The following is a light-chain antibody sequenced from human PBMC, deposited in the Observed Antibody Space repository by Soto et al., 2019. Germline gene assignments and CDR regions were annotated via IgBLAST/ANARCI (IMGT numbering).Light chain of an antibody. CDR2: DAS. CDR3: PQRSNWPWT. CDR1: QSVSSY. Sequence: EIVLTQSPATLSFSQGERTTLSCRASQSVSSYLAWDQQKPRQDPRLLIYDASSRATGIPDRLSVSGSGTAFTLTISSLEAEDFAVYFCPQRSNWPWTFGQGPKVEIK. V-gene: IGKV3-11*01. J-gene: IGKJ1*01.